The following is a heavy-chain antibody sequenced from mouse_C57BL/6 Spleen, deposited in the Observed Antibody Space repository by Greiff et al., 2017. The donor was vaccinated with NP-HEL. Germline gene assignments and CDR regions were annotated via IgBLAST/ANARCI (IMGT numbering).Heavy chain of an antibody. Sequence: QVQLQQSGAELMKPGASVKLSCKATGYPFPGYWIEWVKQRPGHGLEWIGEFLPGSGSTNYNEKFKGKATFTADKSSNTAYMQLSSLTTEDSAIYYCARSLDSSGYPFAYWGQGTLVTVSA. V-gene: IGHV1-9*01. CDR3: ARSLDSSGYPFAY. CDR2: FLPGSGST. D-gene: IGHD3-2*02. J-gene: IGHJ3*01. CDR1: GYPFPGYW.